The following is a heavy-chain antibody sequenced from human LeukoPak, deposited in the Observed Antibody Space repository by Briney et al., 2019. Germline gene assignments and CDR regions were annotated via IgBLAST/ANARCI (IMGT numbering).Heavy chain of an antibody. Sequence: SETLSLTCTVSGGSISSSSHYWGWVRQPPGKGLEWIGSVYYSGTTYYNPSLKSRVTISVDTSKSQFSLKLSSVTAADTAVYYCARLTEAYEGTIFHHYGMDVWGQGTTVTVSS. V-gene: IGHV4-39*01. CDR2: VYYSGTT. D-gene: IGHD1/OR15-1a*01. CDR3: ARLTEAYEGTIFHHYGMDV. J-gene: IGHJ6*02. CDR1: GGSISSSSHY.